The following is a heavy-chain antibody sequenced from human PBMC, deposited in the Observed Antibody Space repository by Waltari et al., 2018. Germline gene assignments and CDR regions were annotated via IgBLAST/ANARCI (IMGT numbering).Heavy chain of an antibody. J-gene: IGHJ3*02. CDR2: IYYSGST. D-gene: IGHD3-10*01. CDR3: ARGYYGSGSLSAFDI. Sequence: QVQLQESGPGLVKPSETLSLTCTVSGGSISSYYWSWIRQPPGKGLEWIGYIYYSGSTNYHPPLKVRVTISVDTAKNRFSLELSSVTAADTAVYYCARGYYGSGSLSAFDIWGQGTMVTVSS. V-gene: IGHV4-59*01. CDR1: GGSISSYY.